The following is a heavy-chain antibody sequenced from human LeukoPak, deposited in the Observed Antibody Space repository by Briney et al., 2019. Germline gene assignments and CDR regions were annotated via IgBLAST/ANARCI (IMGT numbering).Heavy chain of an antibody. Sequence: GGSLRLSCEASGFTFSGYEMNWVRQAPGKGLEWASYISSGGSIIYYADSVKGRFTISRDNANNSLYLQMNSLRAEDTAVYYCARDFRTPWGQGTLVTVSS. CDR3: ARDFRTP. J-gene: IGHJ4*02. CDR1: GFTFSGYE. V-gene: IGHV3-48*03. D-gene: IGHD2-15*01. CDR2: ISSGGSII.